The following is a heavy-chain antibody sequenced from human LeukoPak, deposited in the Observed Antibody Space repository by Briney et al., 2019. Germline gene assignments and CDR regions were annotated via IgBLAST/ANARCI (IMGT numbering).Heavy chain of an antibody. CDR2: IWYDGSNK. Sequence: GGSLRLSCAASGFTFNEFGVHWVRQAPGQGLEWVALIWYDGSNKYYADSVKGRFTISRDNSKNTVYLQMNSLRAEDTAVYYCARVTFNYFGSGDAFDIWGQGTMVTVSS. CDR1: GFTFNEFG. D-gene: IGHD3-10*01. V-gene: IGHV3-33*01. CDR3: ARVTFNYFGSGDAFDI. J-gene: IGHJ3*02.